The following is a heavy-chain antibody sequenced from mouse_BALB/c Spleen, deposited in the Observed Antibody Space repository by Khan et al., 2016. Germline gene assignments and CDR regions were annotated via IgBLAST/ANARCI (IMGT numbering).Heavy chain of an antibody. CDR3: ARSPYDYDVGVAY. D-gene: IGHD2-4*01. V-gene: IGHV14-3*02. CDR1: GFNIKDTY. Sequence: VQLQQPGAELVKPGASVKLSCTASGFNIKDTYMHWVKQRPEQGLEWIGRIDPANGNTKYDPKFQGKATITADKSSNTAYLQLSSLPSEDTAVYYCARSPYDYDVGVAYWGQGTLVTVSA. CDR2: IDPANGNT. J-gene: IGHJ3*01.